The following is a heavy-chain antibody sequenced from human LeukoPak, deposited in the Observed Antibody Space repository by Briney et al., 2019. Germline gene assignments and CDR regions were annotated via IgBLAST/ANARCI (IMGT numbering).Heavy chain of an antibody. CDR1: GGSFSGYY. D-gene: IGHD3-3*01. J-gene: IGHJ4*02. V-gene: IGHV4-34*01. Sequence: SETLSLTCAVYGGSFSGYYWSWIRQPPGKGLEWIGEINHSGSTNYNPSLKSRVTISVDTSKNQFSLKPSSVTAADTAVYYCARVRVTIFGVVIAPFDYWGQGTLVTVSS. CDR3: ARVRVTIFGVVIAPFDY. CDR2: INHSGST.